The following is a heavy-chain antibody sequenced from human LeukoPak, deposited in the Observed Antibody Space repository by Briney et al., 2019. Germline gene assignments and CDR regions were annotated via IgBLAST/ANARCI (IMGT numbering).Heavy chain of an antibody. CDR3: AREHRHKDSSGRELPDY. Sequence: ASVRVSCTASGYTFTSYAMHWVRQAPGQRLEWMGWINAGNGNTKYSQKFQGRVTITRDTSASTAYMELSSLRSEDTAVYYCAREHRHKDSSGRELPDYWGQGTLVTVSS. CDR1: GYTFTSYA. CDR2: INAGNGNT. V-gene: IGHV1-3*01. J-gene: IGHJ4*02. D-gene: IGHD6-19*01.